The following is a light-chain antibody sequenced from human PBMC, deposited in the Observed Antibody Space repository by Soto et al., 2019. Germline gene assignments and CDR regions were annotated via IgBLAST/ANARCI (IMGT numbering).Light chain of an antibody. CDR2: EVY. V-gene: IGLV2-8*01. CDR3: SSYVGTNSYV. J-gene: IGLJ1*01. Sequence: ALTQPPSASGSPGQSVTISCTGTSSDVGGYNYVSWYQHHPGKAPKLIIYEVYKRPSGVPDRFSGSKSGNTAALTVSGLQAGDEADYYCSSYVGTNSYVFGTGTKVTVL. CDR1: SSDVGGYNY.